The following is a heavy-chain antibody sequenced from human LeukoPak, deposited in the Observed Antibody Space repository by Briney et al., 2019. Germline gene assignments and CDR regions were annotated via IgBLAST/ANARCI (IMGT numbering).Heavy chain of an antibody. D-gene: IGHD2-15*01. Sequence: SVKVSCKASGGTFSSYAISWVRQAPRQGLEWMGGIIPIFGTANYAQKFQGRVTITADKSTSTAYMELSSLRSEDTAVYYCARVGSYCSGGSCYRLDYYGMDVWGKGTTVTVSS. CDR2: IIPIFGTA. CDR3: ARVGSYCSGGSCYRLDYYGMDV. CDR1: GGTFSSYA. J-gene: IGHJ6*04. V-gene: IGHV1-69*06.